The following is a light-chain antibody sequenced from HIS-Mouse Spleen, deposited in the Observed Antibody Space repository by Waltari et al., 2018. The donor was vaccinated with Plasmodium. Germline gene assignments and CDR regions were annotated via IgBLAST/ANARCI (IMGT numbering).Light chain of an antibody. CDR1: GLPNQY. CDR2: EDS. V-gene: IGLV3-10*01. Sequence: SYALPQPPSFSVSPAQTPRMTPTGDGLPNQYAYRYQQKSGQSPVLVIYEDSKRPSGIPERFSGSSSGTMATLTISGAQVEDEADYYCYSTDSSGNHRVFGGGTKLTVL. CDR3: YSTDSSGNHRV. J-gene: IGLJ3*02.